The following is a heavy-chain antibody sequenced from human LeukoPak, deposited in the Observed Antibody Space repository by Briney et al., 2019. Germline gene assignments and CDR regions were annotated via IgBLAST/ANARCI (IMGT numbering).Heavy chain of an antibody. D-gene: IGHD6-6*01. Sequence: ASVKVSCKASGGTFSSYAISWVRQAPGQGLEWMGGIIPIFGTANYAQKFQGRVTITTDESTSTAYMELSRLRSDDTAVYYCARAYSSSPYFDYWGQGTLVTVSS. J-gene: IGHJ4*02. V-gene: IGHV1-69*05. CDR2: IIPIFGTA. CDR1: GGTFSSYA. CDR3: ARAYSSSPYFDY.